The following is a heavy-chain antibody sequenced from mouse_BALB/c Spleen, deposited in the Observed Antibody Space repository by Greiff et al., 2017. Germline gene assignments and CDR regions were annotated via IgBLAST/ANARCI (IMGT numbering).Heavy chain of an antibody. CDR2: ISSGGSYT. CDR1: GFTFSSYG. J-gene: IGHJ1*01. Sequence: DVMLVESGGDLVKPGGSLKLYCAASGFTFSSYGMSWVRQTPDKRLEWVATISSGGSYTYYPDSVKGRFTISRDNAKNTLYLQMSSLKSEDTAMYYCARGWYFDVWGAGTTVTVSS. CDR3: ARGWYFDV. V-gene: IGHV5-6*02.